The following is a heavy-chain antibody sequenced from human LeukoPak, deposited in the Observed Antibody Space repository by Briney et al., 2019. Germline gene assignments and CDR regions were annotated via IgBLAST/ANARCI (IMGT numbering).Heavy chain of an antibody. Sequence: GESLKISCKGSGYSFTGYWLGWVRQMPGKGLEWMGIIFPDDSDTRYSPSFQGQVTISADKSITTAYLQWSSLKASDTAMYYCARPRWYNGKSGGWFDSWGQGTLVTVSS. D-gene: IGHD1-14*01. J-gene: IGHJ5*01. CDR1: GYSFTGYW. CDR3: ARPRWYNGKSGGWFDS. CDR2: IFPDDSDT. V-gene: IGHV5-51*01.